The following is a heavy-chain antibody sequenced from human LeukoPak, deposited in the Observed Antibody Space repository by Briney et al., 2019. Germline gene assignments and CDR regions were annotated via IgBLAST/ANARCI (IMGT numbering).Heavy chain of an antibody. CDR3: AREKGPDP. Sequence: GGSLRLSCAASGFTFNTYWMSWVRQAPGKGLEWVAKIKQDGSEKYYVDSVKGRFIISRDNAENSLYLQMNSLRAEDTAVYYCAREKGPDPWGQGTLVTVSS. J-gene: IGHJ5*02. CDR2: IKQDGSEK. V-gene: IGHV3-7*01. CDR1: GFTFNTYW.